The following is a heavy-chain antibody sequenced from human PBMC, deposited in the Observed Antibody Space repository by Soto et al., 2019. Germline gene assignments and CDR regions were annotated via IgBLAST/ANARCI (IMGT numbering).Heavy chain of an antibody. J-gene: IGHJ5*02. CDR2: ISGSGFKE. CDR1: VFIFDNFG. Sequence: PGWSLRLSCAASVFIFDNFGMSWVRQAPGKGLEWISSISGSGFKEYYADSVKGRFTISRDNSKSTVYLELNNLSAEDTAVYHCAKNQGVELVPLATVDWFDPWGQGSVVTVSS. V-gene: IGHV3-23*01. D-gene: IGHD1-26*01. CDR3: AKNQGVELVPLATVDWFDP.